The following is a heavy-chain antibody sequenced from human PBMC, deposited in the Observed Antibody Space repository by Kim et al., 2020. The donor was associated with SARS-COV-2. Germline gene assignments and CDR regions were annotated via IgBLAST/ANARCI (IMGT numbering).Heavy chain of an antibody. CDR1: GYTFTGNH. CDR3: ARGKYCGGDCSYDFYY. D-gene: IGHD2-21*02. CDR2: INPNSGDT. Sequence: ASVKVSCKASGYTFTGNHMHWVRQAPGQGLEWMGWINPNSGDTNYAQKFQARVTMTRDTSISTAYMELTRLRSDDTAMYYCARGKYCGGDCSYDFYYWGQGTLVTVSS. J-gene: IGHJ4*02. V-gene: IGHV1-2*02.